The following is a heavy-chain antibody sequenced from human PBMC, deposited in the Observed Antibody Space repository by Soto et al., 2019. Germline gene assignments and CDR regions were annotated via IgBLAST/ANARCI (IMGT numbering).Heavy chain of an antibody. CDR1: GFTFSSYN. J-gene: IGHJ2*01. CDR2: ITSSSDYI. CDR3: ARETYYYASGSYRYFDF. Sequence: EVQLVESGGGLVKPGGSLRLSCAASGFTFSSYNMNWVRQAPGKGLEWVSSITSSSDYIIYADSVKGRFTISRDNAKNSLYLQMNSLRAEDTAVYYCARETYYYASGSYRYFDFWGRCTLVTVSS. V-gene: IGHV3-21*01. D-gene: IGHD3-10*01.